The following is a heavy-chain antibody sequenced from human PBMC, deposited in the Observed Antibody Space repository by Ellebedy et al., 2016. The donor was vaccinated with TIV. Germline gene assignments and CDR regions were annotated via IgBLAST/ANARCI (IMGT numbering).Heavy chain of an antibody. CDR1: GFTFSSYG. Sequence: GGSLRLSCAASGFTFSSYGMHWVRQAPGKGLEWVAVIWYDGSNKYYADSVKGRFTISRDNSKNTLYLQMNSLRAEDTAVYYCARDSHRIAAAGTGGYWGQGTLVTVSS. D-gene: IGHD6-13*01. CDR3: ARDSHRIAAAGTGGY. J-gene: IGHJ4*02. V-gene: IGHV3-33*01. CDR2: IWYDGSNK.